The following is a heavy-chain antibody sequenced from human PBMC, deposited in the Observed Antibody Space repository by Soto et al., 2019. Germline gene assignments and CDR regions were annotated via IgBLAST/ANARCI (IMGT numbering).Heavy chain of an antibody. Sequence: GGSLRLSCAASGFTFSSYAMSWVRQAPGKGLEWVSAISGSGGSTYYADTVKGRFTISRDNSKNTLYLQMNSLRAEDTAVYYCAKALSLYDLDNHDAFDIWGQGTMVTVSS. CDR1: GFTFSSYA. J-gene: IGHJ3*02. V-gene: IGHV3-23*01. CDR3: AKALSLYDLDNHDAFDI. CDR2: ISGSGGST. D-gene: IGHD3-16*01.